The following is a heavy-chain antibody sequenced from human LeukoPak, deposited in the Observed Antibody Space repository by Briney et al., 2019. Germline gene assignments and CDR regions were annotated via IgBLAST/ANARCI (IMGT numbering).Heavy chain of an antibody. J-gene: IGHJ4*02. CDR3: ARERTWPEGQYYFDY. CDR1: GFTFSDYY. D-gene: IGHD1-1*01. Sequence: GGSLRLSCAASGFTFSDYYMSWIRQAPGKGLEWVSYISSSGSTIYYADSVKGRFTISRDNAKNSLYLQMNSLRAEDTAVYYCARERTWPEGQYYFDYWGQGTLVTVSS. V-gene: IGHV3-11*04. CDR2: ISSSGSTI.